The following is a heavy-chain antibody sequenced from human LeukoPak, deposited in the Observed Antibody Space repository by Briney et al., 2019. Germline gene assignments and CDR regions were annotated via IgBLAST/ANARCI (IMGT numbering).Heavy chain of an antibody. V-gene: IGHV4-59*12. J-gene: IGHJ5*02. CDR1: GGSISSYY. Sequence: SETLSLTCTVSGGSISSYYWSWIRQPPGKGLEWIGYIYYSGSTNYNPSLKSRVTISVDTSKNQFSLRLTSVTAADTAVYYCARGRREGSGWLGWFDPWGQGTLVTVSS. CDR2: IYYSGST. D-gene: IGHD6-19*01. CDR3: ARGRREGSGWLGWFDP.